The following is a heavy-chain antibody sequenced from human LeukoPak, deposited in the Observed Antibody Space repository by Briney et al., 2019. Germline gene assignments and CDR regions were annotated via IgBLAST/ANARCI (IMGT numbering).Heavy chain of an antibody. Sequence: TGGSLRLSCVASGFTFSNFAMNWVRQAPGKGLEWVSSISSSSSYIYYADSVKGRFTISRDNAKNSLYLQMNSLRAEDTAVYYCARGELAYWGQGTLVTVSS. CDR1: GFTFSNFA. CDR2: ISSSSSYI. D-gene: IGHD3-10*01. CDR3: ARGELAY. V-gene: IGHV3-21*01. J-gene: IGHJ4*02.